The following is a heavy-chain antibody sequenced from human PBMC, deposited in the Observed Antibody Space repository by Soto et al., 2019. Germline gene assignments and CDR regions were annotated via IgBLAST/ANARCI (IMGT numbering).Heavy chain of an antibody. V-gene: IGHV3-9*01. D-gene: IGHD3-16*02. CDR3: VKARFGGVIAHFDY. CDR2: ITWNSGNT. CDR1: GFNFDDYA. J-gene: IGHJ4*02. Sequence: GGSLRLSCAASGFNFDDYAMHWVRQAPGKGLEWVAGITWNSGNTGYADSVKGRFTISRDSAKNSLYLQMNSLRAEDTALYYCVKARFGGVIAHFDYWGQGTLVTVSS.